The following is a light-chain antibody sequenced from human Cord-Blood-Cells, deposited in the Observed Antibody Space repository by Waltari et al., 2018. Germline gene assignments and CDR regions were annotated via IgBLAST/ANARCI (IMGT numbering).Light chain of an antibody. CDR3: RSYPSISTLV. J-gene: IGLJ1*01. CDR1: SSDVGGYNS. CDR2: DIS. V-gene: IGLV2-14*01. Sequence: QSALTQPASVSGSPGQSITISCTGTSSDVGGYNSVSWYQQHPGNAPKLMIYDISNRPSGVSKRFAVSKSGNTAFLPISGLQAEDKPDDYCRSYPSISTLVCETGTKVTVL.